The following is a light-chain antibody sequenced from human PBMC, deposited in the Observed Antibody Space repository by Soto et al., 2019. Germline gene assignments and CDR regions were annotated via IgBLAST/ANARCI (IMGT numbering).Light chain of an antibody. V-gene: IGLV2-14*03. CDR1: SSDVGAHNY. CDR2: DVS. Sequence: QSALTQPASVSGSPGQSIAISCTGTSSDVGAHNYVSWYQQHPGKAPKLIIYDVSNRPSGVSTRFSGFKPGNTASLTISGLQAEDEADYYCSSYTYTSTLVIFGGGTKLTVL. J-gene: IGLJ2*01. CDR3: SSYTYTSTLVI.